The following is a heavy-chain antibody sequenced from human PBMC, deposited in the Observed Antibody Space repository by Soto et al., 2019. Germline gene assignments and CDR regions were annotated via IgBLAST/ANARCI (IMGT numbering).Heavy chain of an antibody. V-gene: IGHV3-23*01. D-gene: IGHD4-17*01. J-gene: IGHJ3*01. CDR2: ISGTGAGT. CDR1: GFTFSSYA. Sequence: EVQLLESGGGLVQPGGSLRLSCAASGFTFSSYAMSWVRQAPGKGLEWVSAISGTGAGTYYADSVKGRFTISRAYSKNTLYLQMNSLRAEDTAVYYCAKCMTTVTTFPFDVWGQGTMVTVSS. CDR3: AKCMTTVTTFPFDV.